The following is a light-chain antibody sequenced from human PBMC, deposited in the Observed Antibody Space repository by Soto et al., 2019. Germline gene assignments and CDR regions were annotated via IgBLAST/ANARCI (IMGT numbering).Light chain of an antibody. V-gene: IGKV1-5*01. J-gene: IGKJ1*01. CDR1: QSCRNS. Sequence: DLQMTQSPSTLSASVGDRSTITCRASQSCRNSLAWYQQKAGNAPTLLIYDASTLQSGVPSRFSGSGSGTEFSLTISSLQPEDFATYYCLCYITYPWTFGQGTKVDI. CDR3: LCYITYPWT. CDR2: DAS.